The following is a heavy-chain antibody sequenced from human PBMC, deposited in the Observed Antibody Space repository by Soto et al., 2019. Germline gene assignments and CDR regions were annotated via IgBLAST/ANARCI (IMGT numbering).Heavy chain of an antibody. J-gene: IGHJ3*02. D-gene: IGHD3-9*01. CDR2: IGTAGDT. CDR3: ARASSSLVLRYFDWLPAHDAFDI. V-gene: IGHV3-13*01. Sequence: GGSLRLSCAASGFNFSSYDMHWVRQATGKGLEWVSAIGTAGDTYYPGSVKGRFTISRENAKNSLYLQMNSLRAGDTAVYYCARASSSLVLRYFDWLPAHDAFDIWGQGTMVTVSS. CDR1: GFNFSSYD.